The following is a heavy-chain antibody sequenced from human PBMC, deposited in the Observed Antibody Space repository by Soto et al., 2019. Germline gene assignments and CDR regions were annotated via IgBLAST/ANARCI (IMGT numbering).Heavy chain of an antibody. V-gene: IGHV1-69*10. CDR1: GGSFSSLF. J-gene: IGHJ5*02. CDR2: INPMLGVA. Sequence: SVKVSCKASGGSFSSLFISWLRQAPGQGPEWMGGINPMLGVANFAQKFQDRVTITADESTTTAYMELSSLRSEDTAVYYCARGPAQFDPWGQGTLVTVSS. CDR3: ARGPAQFDP. D-gene: IGHD2-2*01.